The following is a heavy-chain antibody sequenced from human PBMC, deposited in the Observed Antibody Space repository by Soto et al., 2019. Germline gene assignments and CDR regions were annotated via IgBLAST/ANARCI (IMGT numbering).Heavy chain of an antibody. CDR2: INHSGST. D-gene: IGHD6-13*01. Sequence: QVQLQQWGAGLLKPSETLSLTCAVYGGSFSGYYWSWIRQPPGKGLEWIGEINHSGSTNYNPSLKSRVTISVDTSRNQFSLKLSSVTAAVTAVYYCARLNIAAGLDYWGQGTLVAVSS. CDR1: GGSFSGYY. V-gene: IGHV4-34*01. J-gene: IGHJ4*02. CDR3: ARLNIAAGLDY.